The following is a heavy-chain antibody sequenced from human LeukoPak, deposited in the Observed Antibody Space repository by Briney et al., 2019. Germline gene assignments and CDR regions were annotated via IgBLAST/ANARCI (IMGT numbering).Heavy chain of an antibody. CDR3: ARTDSSGYYGDY. CDR2: IYYSGST. D-gene: IGHD3-22*01. CDR1: GGSISSGSYY. Sequence: SETLSLTCTVSGGSISSGSYYWSWIRQHPGRGLEWIGYIYYSGSTYYNPSLKSRVTISVDTSKNQFSLRLTSVTAADTAVYYCARTDSSGYYGDYWGQGTLVTVSS. V-gene: IGHV4-31*03. J-gene: IGHJ4*02.